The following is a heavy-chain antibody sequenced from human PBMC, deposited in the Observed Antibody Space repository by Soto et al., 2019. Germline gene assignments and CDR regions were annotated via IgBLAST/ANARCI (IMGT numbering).Heavy chain of an antibody. CDR3: GGEVARRDDYYCIDV. V-gene: IGHV1-69*06. Sequence: QVQLVPSGAEVKKPRSSVKLSCKASGGSFGNYVITWVRQAPGQGLEWMGGIVTLLGTANYQQKYRDRVILSAYKAKSTAYMELSSLRSEDTAVYYGGGEVARRDDYYCIDVWGQGTTVTVSS. J-gene: IGHJ6*02. CDR2: IVTLLGTA. D-gene: IGHD2-21*01. CDR1: GGSFGNYV.